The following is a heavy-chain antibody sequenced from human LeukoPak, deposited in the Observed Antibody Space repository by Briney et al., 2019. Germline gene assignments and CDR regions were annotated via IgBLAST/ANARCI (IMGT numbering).Heavy chain of an antibody. CDR1: GFTVSSNY. CDR3: ARGDGYNYWDY. J-gene: IGHJ4*02. V-gene: IGHV3-53*01. Sequence: GGSLRLSCAASGFTVSSNYTSWVRQAPGKGLEWVSVIYSGGSTYYADSVKGRFTISRDNSKNTVYLQMDSLRAEDTAMYYCARGDGYNYWDYWGQGTLVTVSS. CDR2: IYSGGST. D-gene: IGHD5-24*01.